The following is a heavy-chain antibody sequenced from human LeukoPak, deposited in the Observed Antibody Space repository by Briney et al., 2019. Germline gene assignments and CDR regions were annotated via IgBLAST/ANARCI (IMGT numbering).Heavy chain of an antibody. J-gene: IGHJ4*02. CDR3: ARGYRTTVTTYYFDY. CDR1: GVSMSSYF. V-gene: IGHV4-59*01. Sequence: SETLSLTCTVSGVSMSSYFWSWIRQPPGKGLEWIGYIYHSGSSHYNPSLKSRVTIPVDTSKNQFSLKLSSVTAADTAVYYCARGYRTTVTTYYFDYWGQGTLVTVSS. D-gene: IGHD4-17*01. CDR2: IYHSGSS.